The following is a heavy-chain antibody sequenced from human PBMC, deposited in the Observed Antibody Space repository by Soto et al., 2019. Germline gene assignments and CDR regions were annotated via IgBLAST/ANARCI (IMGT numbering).Heavy chain of an antibody. CDR1: GGTFSSYA. D-gene: IGHD3-22*01. CDR3: ARKGGGHYPMDV. Sequence: ASVKVSCKASGGTFSSYAISWVRQAPGQGLEWMGGIIPIFGTANYAQKFQGRVTITADESTSTAYMELSSLRSEDTAVYYCARKGGGHYPMDVWCQGTTVTVSS. CDR2: IIPIFGTA. J-gene: IGHJ6*02. V-gene: IGHV1-69*13.